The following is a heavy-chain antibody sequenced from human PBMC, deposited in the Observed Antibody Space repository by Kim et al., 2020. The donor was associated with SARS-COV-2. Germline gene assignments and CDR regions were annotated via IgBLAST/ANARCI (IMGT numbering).Heavy chain of an antibody. CDR1: GYSFSSYD. D-gene: IGHD3-22*01. J-gene: IGHJ1*01. CDR3: ARGWGLYFDSSDYVVY. CDR2: MDPNTGNT. V-gene: IGHV1-8*02. Sequence: ASVKVSCKASGYSFSSYDISWVRQASGQGLEWMGWMDPNTGNTGYAQKFQGRVTMTRDTSISTAYMELRSLRPEDTAVYFCARGWGLYFDSSDYVVYWGQGSL.